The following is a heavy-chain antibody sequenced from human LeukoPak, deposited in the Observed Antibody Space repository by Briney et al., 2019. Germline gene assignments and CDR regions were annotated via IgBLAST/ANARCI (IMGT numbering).Heavy chain of an antibody. CDR2: ISGSGGST. CDR3: AKGNYYDSSGYYYEVYYFDY. CDR1: GFTFSIYA. Sequence: GGSLRLSCAASGFTFSIYAMSWVRQAPGKGLEWVSAISGSGGSTYYADSVKGRFTISRDNSKNTLYLQMNSLRAEDTAVYYCAKGNYYDSSGYYYEVYYFDYWGQGTLVTVSS. V-gene: IGHV3-23*01. J-gene: IGHJ4*02. D-gene: IGHD3-22*01.